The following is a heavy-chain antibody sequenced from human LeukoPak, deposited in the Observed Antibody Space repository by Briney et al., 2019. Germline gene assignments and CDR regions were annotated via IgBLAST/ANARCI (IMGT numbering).Heavy chain of an antibody. J-gene: IGHJ2*01. CDR1: GGSISSSSYY. CDR3: ARHAASDYGDAYWYFDL. D-gene: IGHD4-17*01. V-gene: IGHV4-39*01. CDR2: IYYSEST. Sequence: SETLSLTCTVSGGSISSSSYYWGWIHQPPGKGLEWIGSIYYSESTYYNPSLMSRVTISVDTSKNQFSLKLSSVTAADTAVYYCARHAASDYGDAYWYFDLWGRGTLVTVSS.